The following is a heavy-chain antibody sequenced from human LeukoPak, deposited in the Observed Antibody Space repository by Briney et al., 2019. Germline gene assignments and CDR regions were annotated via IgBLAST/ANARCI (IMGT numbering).Heavy chain of an antibody. CDR1: GYTLTDYY. V-gene: IGHV1-2*04. CDR3: ARGERTSKNYDYYYSGMDV. Sequence: ASVKVSCKASGYTLTDYYVHWVRQAPGQGLGWMASMNPESGITTYSQAFEDWVSMTRDTSIGTAYMELRRLRSDGTAVYYCARGERTSKNYDYYYSGMDVWGQGTTVTVPS. CDR2: MNPESGIT. D-gene: IGHD3-16*01. J-gene: IGHJ6*02.